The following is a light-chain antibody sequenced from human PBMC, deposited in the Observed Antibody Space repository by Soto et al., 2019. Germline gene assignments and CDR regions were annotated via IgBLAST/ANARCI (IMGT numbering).Light chain of an antibody. CDR2: EVN. J-gene: IGLJ1*01. CDR1: SSDVGGYNY. CDR3: SSYAGSLYV. V-gene: IGLV2-8*01. Sequence: QSALTQPPSASGSPGQSVTISCTGTSSDVGGYNYVSWYQQHPGKAPKLMIYEVNKRPSGVPDRFSGSKSGNTASLTVSGLQAEDEADYYCSSYAGSLYVFGPGTKLTVL.